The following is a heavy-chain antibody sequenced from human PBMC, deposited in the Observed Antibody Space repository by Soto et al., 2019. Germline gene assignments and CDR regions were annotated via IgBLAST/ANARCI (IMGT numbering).Heavy chain of an antibody. J-gene: IGHJ6*02. CDR3: ARDGPLAVAGNYYYGMDV. CDR2: IWYDGSNK. Sequence: VGSLRLSCAASGFTFSSYRMHWVRQAPGKGLEWVAVIWYDGSNKCYADSVKGRFTISRDNSKNTLYLQMNSLRAEDTAVYYCARDGPLAVAGNYYYGMDVWGQGTTVTVSS. D-gene: IGHD6-19*01. CDR1: GFTFSSYR. V-gene: IGHV3-33*01.